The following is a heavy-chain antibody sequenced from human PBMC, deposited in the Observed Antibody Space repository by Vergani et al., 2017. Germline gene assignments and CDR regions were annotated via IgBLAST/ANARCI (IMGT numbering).Heavy chain of an antibody. Sequence: QLQLQESGPGLVKPSETLSLTCTVSGGSISSSSYYWGWIRQPPGKGLEWIGCIYYSGSTYYNPSLKSRVTISVDTSKNQFSLKLSSVTAADTAVYYCARHLAYCGGDCYPHYCGMDVWGQGTTVTVSS. V-gene: IGHV4-39*01. CDR2: IYYSGST. D-gene: IGHD2-21*02. CDR3: ARHLAYCGGDCYPHYCGMDV. J-gene: IGHJ6*02. CDR1: GGSISSSSYY.